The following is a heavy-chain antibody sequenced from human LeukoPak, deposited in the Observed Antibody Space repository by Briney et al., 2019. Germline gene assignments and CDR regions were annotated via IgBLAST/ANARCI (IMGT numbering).Heavy chain of an antibody. Sequence: GASVKVSCKASGGTFSSYAISWVRQAPGQGLEWMGGIIPIFGTANYAQKFQGRVTITADESTSTAYMELSSLRSEDTAVYYCAREPLQGYAAARPYRSFDYWGQGTLVTVSS. CDR2: IIPIFGTA. V-gene: IGHV1-69*13. CDR3: AREPLQGYAAARPYRSFDY. CDR1: GGTFSSYA. D-gene: IGHD6-6*01. J-gene: IGHJ4*02.